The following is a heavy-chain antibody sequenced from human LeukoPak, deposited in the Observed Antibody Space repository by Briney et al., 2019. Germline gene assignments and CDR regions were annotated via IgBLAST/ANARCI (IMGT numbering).Heavy chain of an antibody. V-gene: IGHV4-59*08. CDR3: ARHYGSGSYSAEYFQH. D-gene: IGHD3-10*01. CDR1: GGSISSYY. Sequence: SETLSLTCTVSGGSISSYYWSWIRQPPGKGLEWIGYIYYSGSTNYNPSFKSRVTISVDTSKNQFSLKLSSVTAADTAVYYCARHYGSGSYSAEYFQHWGQGTLVTVSS. CDR2: IYYSGST. J-gene: IGHJ1*01.